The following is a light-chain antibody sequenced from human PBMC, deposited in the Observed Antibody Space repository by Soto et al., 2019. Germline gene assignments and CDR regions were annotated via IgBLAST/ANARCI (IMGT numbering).Light chain of an antibody. V-gene: IGKV3-20*01. CDR1: QSVSVNS. CDR2: AAS. CDR3: QQYGGSPFT. Sequence: EIVLTQSRCTLSLSPGERATLSCRASQSVSVNSLAWYQQKGGQAPRLLIYAASTRATGVPDRFSGTGSGTDFALTISRLETDDSAVYYCQQYGGSPFTFGPGTKVD. J-gene: IGKJ3*01.